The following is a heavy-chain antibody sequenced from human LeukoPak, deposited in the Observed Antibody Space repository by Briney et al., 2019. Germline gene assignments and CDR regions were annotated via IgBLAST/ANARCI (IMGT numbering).Heavy chain of an antibody. D-gene: IGHD4/OR15-4a*01. J-gene: IGHJ4*02. CDR1: GFTFGDYA. CDR3: TRDRGASRADY. Sequence: GGSLRLSCTASGFTFGDYAMSWFRQAPGKGLEWVGFIRSKAYGGTTEYAASVKGGFTISRDDSKSIAYLQMNSLKTEDTAVYYCTRDRGASRADYWGQGTLVTVSS. CDR2: IRSKAYGGTT. V-gene: IGHV3-49*03.